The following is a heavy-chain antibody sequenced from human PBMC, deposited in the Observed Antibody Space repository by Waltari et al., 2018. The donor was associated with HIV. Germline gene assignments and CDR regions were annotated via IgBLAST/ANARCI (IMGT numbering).Heavy chain of an antibody. J-gene: IGHJ4*02. V-gene: IGHV1-18*01. D-gene: IGHD3-10*01. CDR1: GYTFTSYA. CDR2: ISTNNGNT. Sequence: QVQLVQSGAEVKTPGASVKVSCKASGYTFTSYAINWVRKAPGQGPEWMGWISTNNGNTNYEQKFKGRVTMTTDASTSTVYMELRSLRSDDTAIYYCARDLYMGRGVISDYWGQGTLVTVSS. CDR3: ARDLYMGRGVISDY.